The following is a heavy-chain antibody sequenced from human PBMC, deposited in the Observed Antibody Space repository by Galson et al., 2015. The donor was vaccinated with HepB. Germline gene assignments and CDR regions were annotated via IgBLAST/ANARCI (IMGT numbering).Heavy chain of an antibody. V-gene: IGHV3-64D*09. Sequence: SLRLSCAASGFIFSNYGLHWVRQAPGKGLEYLAAISNNGHITSYADSLKGRFTISRDNSKNTMFLQMGSLTTEDTAVYYCVKDQAGEFYYFDYWGQGTLVTVSS. D-gene: IGHD2/OR15-2a*01. CDR3: VKDQAGEFYYFDY. CDR1: GFIFSNYG. CDR2: ISNNGHIT. J-gene: IGHJ4*02.